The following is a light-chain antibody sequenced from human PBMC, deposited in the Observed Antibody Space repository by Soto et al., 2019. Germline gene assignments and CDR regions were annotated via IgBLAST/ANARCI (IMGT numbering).Light chain of an antibody. CDR1: QSVRSSN. CDR2: GAS. Sequence: VLSQSPGTLSLSPGERATLSCRASQSVRSSNLAWYQQKPGQAPRLLIYGASTRATGIPARFSGSGSGTEFTLTITSLQSEDFEIYYCQQYNNWPITFGQGTRLEIK. J-gene: IGKJ5*01. CDR3: QQYNNWPIT. V-gene: IGKV3-15*01.